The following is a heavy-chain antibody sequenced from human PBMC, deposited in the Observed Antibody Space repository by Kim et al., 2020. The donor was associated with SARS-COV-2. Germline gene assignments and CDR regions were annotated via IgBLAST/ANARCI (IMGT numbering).Heavy chain of an antibody. Sequence: GGSLRLSCTVSGFTFSSYSMTWVRQAPGKGLEWVSVIGGDGSVAHYADSARGRFTISRDNSKNTVYLQMNSLRAVDTAIFYCAKHVQFVGGGFNYWGQG. J-gene: IGHJ4*02. V-gene: IGHV3-23*01. D-gene: IGHD3-16*01. CDR2: IGGDGSVA. CDR3: AKHVQFVGGGFNY. CDR1: GFTFSSYS.